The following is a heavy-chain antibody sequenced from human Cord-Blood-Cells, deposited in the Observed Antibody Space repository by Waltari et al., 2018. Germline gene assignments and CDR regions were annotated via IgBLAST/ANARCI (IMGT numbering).Heavy chain of an antibody. CDR3: ARGGGYCSSTSCYAFDI. CDR2: IYYSGST. CDR1: GGSISSYY. V-gene: IGHV4-59*01. Sequence: QVQLQESGPGLVKPSETLSLTCTVAGGSISSYYWSWIRQPPGKGLEWIGYIYYSGSTNYNPSLKSRVTISLDTSKNQFSLKLSSVTAADTAVYYCARGGGYCSSTSCYAFDIWGQGTMVTVSS. D-gene: IGHD2-2*01. J-gene: IGHJ3*02.